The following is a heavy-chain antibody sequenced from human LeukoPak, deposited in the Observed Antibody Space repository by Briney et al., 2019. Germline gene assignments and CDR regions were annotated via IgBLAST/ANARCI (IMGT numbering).Heavy chain of an antibody. Sequence: PGGSLRLSCAASGFTFSSYAMHWVRQAPGKGLEWVAVISYDGSNKYYADSVKGRFTISRDNPKNTLYLQMNSLRAEDTAVYYCARGRFDYWGQGTLVTVSS. CDR3: ARGRFDY. D-gene: IGHD3-16*01. CDR2: ISYDGSNK. CDR1: GFTFSSYA. J-gene: IGHJ4*02. V-gene: IGHV3-30*04.